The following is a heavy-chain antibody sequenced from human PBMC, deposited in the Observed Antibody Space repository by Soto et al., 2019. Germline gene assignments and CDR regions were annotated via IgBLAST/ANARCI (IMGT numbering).Heavy chain of an antibody. CDR3: ARDRAGALYFDY. CDR2: IYYSGST. V-gene: IGHV4-31*01. CDR1: GGSISSVGYY. D-gene: IGHD6-13*01. Sequence: QVQLQESGPGLVKPSQTLSLTCTVSGGSISSVGYYWSWIRHHPGKGLEWIGYIYYSGSTYYNPSLKSQVTISVHTSKNQFSLKLSSVTAADTAVYYCARDRAGALYFDYWGQGTLVTVSS. J-gene: IGHJ4*02.